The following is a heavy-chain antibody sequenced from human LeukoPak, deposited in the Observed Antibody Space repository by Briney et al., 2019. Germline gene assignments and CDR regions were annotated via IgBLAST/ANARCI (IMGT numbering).Heavy chain of an antibody. CDR2: FVPEDGKT. J-gene: IGHJ4*02. CDR3: AAGRMLAFWGY. D-gene: IGHD7-27*01. V-gene: IGHV1-24*01. Sequence: GASVKVSCRVSGYSLTELSMSWVRQAPGKGLEWMGGFVPEDGKTIYAQKFEGRVSMTEDTSIDTAYLELSDLRSEDTAVYFCAAGRMLAFWGYWGQGTQVTVSS. CDR1: GYSLTELS.